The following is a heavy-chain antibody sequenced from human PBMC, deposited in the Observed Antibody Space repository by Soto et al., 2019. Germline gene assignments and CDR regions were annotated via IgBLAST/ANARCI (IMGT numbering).Heavy chain of an antibody. CDR1: GGSVSSGSYY. V-gene: IGHV4-61*01. CDR3: AREGYNFDY. D-gene: IGHD5-18*01. J-gene: IGHJ4*02. Sequence: KPSETLSLTCTVSGGSVSSGSYYWSWIRQPPGKGLEWIGYIYYSGSTNYNPSLKSRVTISVDTSKNQFSLKLSSVTAADTAVYYCAREGYNFDYWGQGTLVTVSS. CDR2: IYYSGST.